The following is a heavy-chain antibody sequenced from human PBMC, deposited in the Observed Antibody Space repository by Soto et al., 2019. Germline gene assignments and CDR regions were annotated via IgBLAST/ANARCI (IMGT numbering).Heavy chain of an antibody. CDR3: ARVPDR. D-gene: IGHD2-2*01. V-gene: IGHV4-30-2*01. CDR2: IYHSGST. CDR1: GGSISSGGYS. J-gene: IGHJ5*02. Sequence: QLQLQESGSGLVKPSQTLSLTCAVSGGSISSGGYSWSWIRQPPGKGLEWSGYIYHSGSTYYNPSLTSRVTISVDSSKNQCSLKLSSVTSSDTAVDYCARVPDRWGQGTLVTVSS.